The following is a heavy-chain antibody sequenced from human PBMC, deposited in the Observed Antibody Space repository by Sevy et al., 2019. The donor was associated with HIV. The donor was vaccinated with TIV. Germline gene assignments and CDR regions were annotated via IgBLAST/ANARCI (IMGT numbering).Heavy chain of an antibody. Sequence: SETLSLTCTVSGGSISSYYWSWIRQPPGKGLEWIGYIYYSGSTNYNPSLKSRVTISVDTSKNQFSLKLSSVTAADTAVYYCARDAAYCSGGSCYYMSWFDPWGQGTLVTVS. CDR1: GGSISSYY. V-gene: IGHV4-59*01. CDR2: IYYSGST. CDR3: ARDAAYCSGGSCYYMSWFDP. J-gene: IGHJ5*02. D-gene: IGHD2-15*01.